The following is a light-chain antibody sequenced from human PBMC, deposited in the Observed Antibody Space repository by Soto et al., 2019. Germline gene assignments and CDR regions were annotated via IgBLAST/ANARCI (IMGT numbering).Light chain of an antibody. V-gene: IGKV3-15*01. J-gene: IGKJ2*01. CDR2: GAS. CDR3: HQCAFWPYT. CDR1: QSVRTS. Sequence: ETVMTQSPDTLSVSPGERATLSCRASQSVRTSLAWYQQKPGQAPRLLIYGASTRATDIPPRFSGSGSGTEFTLAIDSLQSEDFAVYYCHQCAFWPYTFGQGTKVDIK.